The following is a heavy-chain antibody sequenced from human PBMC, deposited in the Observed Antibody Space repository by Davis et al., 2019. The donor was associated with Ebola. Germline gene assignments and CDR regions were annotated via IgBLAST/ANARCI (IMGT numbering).Heavy chain of an antibody. CDR1: GYTFGSYY. CDR2: INAGNGNR. CDR3: AGGGGLVRGVIIEWKNGMDV. V-gene: IGHV1-3*01. Sequence: ASVKVSCKASGYTFGSYYIHWVRQAPGQRLEWLGWINAGNGNRKYSQKYQARVTISRDTSANTVYMELSSLGSEGTAVYYCAGGGGLVRGVIIEWKNGMDVWGQGTAVTVSS. D-gene: IGHD3-10*01. J-gene: IGHJ6*02.